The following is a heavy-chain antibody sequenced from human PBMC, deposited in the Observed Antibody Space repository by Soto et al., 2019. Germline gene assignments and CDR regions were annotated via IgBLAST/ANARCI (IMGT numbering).Heavy chain of an antibody. D-gene: IGHD2-15*01. CDR3: ARDTRLEYCSGGSCWSYWYFDL. CDR2: ISAYNGNT. J-gene: IGHJ2*01. Sequence: GASVKVSCKASGYTFTSYGISWVRQAPGQGLEWMGWISAYNGNTNYAQKLQGRVTMTTDTSTSTAYMELRSLRSDDTAVYYCARDTRLEYCSGGSCWSYWYFDLWGRGTLVTVSS. V-gene: IGHV1-18*01. CDR1: GYTFTSYG.